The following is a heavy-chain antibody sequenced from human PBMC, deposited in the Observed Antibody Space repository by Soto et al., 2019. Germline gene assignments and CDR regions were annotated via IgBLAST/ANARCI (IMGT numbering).Heavy chain of an antibody. CDR3: ARRSNYAGNYYYYYYGMDV. D-gene: IGHD1-1*01. CDR1: GYTFTSYD. J-gene: IGHJ6*02. Sequence: ASVKVSCKASGYTFTSYDINWVRQATGQGLEWMGWMNHNSGNTGYAQKFQGRVTMTRNTSISTAYMELSSLRSEDTAVYYCARRSNYAGNYYYYYYGMDVWGQGTTVTVS. CDR2: MNHNSGNT. V-gene: IGHV1-8*01.